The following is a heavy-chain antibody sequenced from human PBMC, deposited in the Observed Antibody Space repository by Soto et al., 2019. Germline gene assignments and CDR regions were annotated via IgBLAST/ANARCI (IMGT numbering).Heavy chain of an antibody. CDR2: LNPDNGVT. D-gene: IGHD1-26*01. CDR3: ARAYSGTYYFSH. Sequence: ASVKVSCKASGYIFTGFYLHWVRRDTEQGLEWKGWLNPDNGVTNYAQKFQGWGTMTSDTSTNTAYMEMTRLPSDATAVYFCARAYSGTYYFSHWGQGTLVTVSS. J-gene: IGHJ4*02. V-gene: IGHV1-2*04. CDR1: GYIFTGFY.